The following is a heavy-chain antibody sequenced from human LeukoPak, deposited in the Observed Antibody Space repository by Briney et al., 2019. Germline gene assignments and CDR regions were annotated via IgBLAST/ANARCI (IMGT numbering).Heavy chain of an antibody. CDR3: AREGLGETYFEY. CDR1: GGSITTRNF. Sequence: PSETLSLICAVSGGSITTRNFWSWVRQPPGKGLEWIAEMHHDGSANYNPSLKSRVSMSVDKSKNHFSLRLTSVTAADTAVYYCAREGLGETYFEYWGRGILVTVSS. J-gene: IGHJ4*02. CDR2: MHHDGSA. D-gene: IGHD3-10*01. V-gene: IGHV4-4*02.